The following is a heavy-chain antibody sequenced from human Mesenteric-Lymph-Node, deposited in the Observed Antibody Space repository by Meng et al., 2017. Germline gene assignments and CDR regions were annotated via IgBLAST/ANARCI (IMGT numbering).Heavy chain of an antibody. CDR1: GFTFSDYY. CDR3: VREDYWYFDL. V-gene: IGHV3-11*04. CDR2: ISSSGSTI. J-gene: IGHJ2*01. Sequence: GGSLKISCAASGFTFSDYYMSWIRQAPGKGLEWVSYISSSGSTIYYADSVKGRFTISRDNAKNSLYLQMNSLRAEDTAVYYCVREDYWYFDLWGRGTLVTVSS.